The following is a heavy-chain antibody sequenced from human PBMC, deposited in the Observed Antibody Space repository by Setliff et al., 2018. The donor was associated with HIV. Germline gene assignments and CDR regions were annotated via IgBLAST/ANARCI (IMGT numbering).Heavy chain of an antibody. CDR1: GYTFTSYA. CDR3: AREIPDYYDILTGYNIPNALDI. J-gene: IGHJ3*02. Sequence: GASVKVSCKASGYTFTSYAMHWVRQAPGQRLEWMGWINAGNGNTKYSQKFQGRVTITRDTSASTAYMELSSLRPEDTAVYYCAREIPDYYDILTGYNIPNALDIWGQGTMVTVSS. V-gene: IGHV1-3*01. CDR2: INAGNGNT. D-gene: IGHD3-9*01.